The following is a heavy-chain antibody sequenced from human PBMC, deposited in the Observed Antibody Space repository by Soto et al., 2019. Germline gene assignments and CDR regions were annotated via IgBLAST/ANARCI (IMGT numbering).Heavy chain of an antibody. D-gene: IGHD3-22*01. Sequence: GGSLRLSCAASGFTVSSNYMSWVRQAPGKGLEWVSVIYSGGSTYYADSVKGRFTISRDNSKNTLYLQMNSLRAEDTAVYYCARDYYDSSGYHDYCGQGTLVTVYS. V-gene: IGHV3-53*01. J-gene: IGHJ4*02. CDR2: IYSGGST. CDR3: ARDYYDSSGYHDY. CDR1: GFTVSSNY.